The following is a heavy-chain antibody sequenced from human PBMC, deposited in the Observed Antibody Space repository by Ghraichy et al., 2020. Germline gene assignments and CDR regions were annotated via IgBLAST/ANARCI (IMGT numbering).Heavy chain of an antibody. D-gene: IGHD6-13*01. CDR2: ISGSGGTT. CDR3: AKEEAAGIADY. J-gene: IGHJ4*02. V-gene: IGHV3-23*01. Sequence: GGSLRLSCAASGFTFSTYAMSWVRQAQGKGLEWVSVISGSGGTTYYADSVKGRFTISRDNSKNTLYLQMISLRGEDTAVYYCAKEEAAGIADYWGQGTLVTVSS. CDR1: GFTFSTYA.